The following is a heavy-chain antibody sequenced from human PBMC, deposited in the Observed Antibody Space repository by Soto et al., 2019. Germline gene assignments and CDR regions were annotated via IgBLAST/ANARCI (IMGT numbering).Heavy chain of an antibody. CDR2: INPNSGGT. CDR3: AREVRYSSGRETYYYYYYMDV. CDR1: GYTFTGYY. V-gene: IGHV1-2*04. Sequence: ASVKVSCKASGYTFTGYYMHWVRQAPGQGLEWMGWINPNSGGTNYAQKFQGWVTMTRDTSISTAYMELSRLRSDDTAVYYCAREVRYSSGRETYYYYYYMDVWGKGTKVTVSS. D-gene: IGHD6-19*01. J-gene: IGHJ6*03.